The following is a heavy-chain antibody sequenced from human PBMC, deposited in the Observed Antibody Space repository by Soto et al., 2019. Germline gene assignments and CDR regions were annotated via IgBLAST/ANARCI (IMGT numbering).Heavy chain of an antibody. CDR3: ARAERLQGYYYGMDV. D-gene: IGHD4-4*01. CDR1: GGTFSSYA. CDR2: IIPIFGTA. V-gene: IGHV1-69*01. J-gene: IGHJ6*02. Sequence: QVQLVQSGAEVKKPGSSVQVSCKASGGTFSSYAISWVRQPPGQGLEWMGGIIPIFGTANYAQKFQGRVTITADESTSTAYMELSSLRSEDTAVDYCARAERLQGYYYGMDVWGQGTTVTVSS.